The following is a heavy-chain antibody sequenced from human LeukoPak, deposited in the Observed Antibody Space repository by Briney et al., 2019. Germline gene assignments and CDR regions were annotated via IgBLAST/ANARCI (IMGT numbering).Heavy chain of an antibody. J-gene: IGHJ4*02. CDR1: GYTLTELS. V-gene: IGHV1-24*01. CDR2: FDPEDGEA. CDR3: ASGESVLRFLESPPKY. Sequence: GASVTVSCTVSGYTLTELSMHWVRPAPGKGLEWMGGFDPEDGEAIYAQKFQGRVTMTEDTSTDTAYMELSRLRSDDTAVYYCASGESVLRFLESPPKYWGQGTLVTVSS. D-gene: IGHD3-3*01.